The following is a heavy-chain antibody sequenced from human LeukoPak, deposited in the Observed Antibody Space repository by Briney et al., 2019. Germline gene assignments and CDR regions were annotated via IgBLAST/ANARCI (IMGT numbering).Heavy chain of an antibody. D-gene: IGHD6-13*01. Sequence: SETLSLTCAVYGGSFSGYYWSWIRQPPGKGLEWIGEINHSGSTNYNPSLKSRVTMSVDTSKNQFSLKLSSVTAADTAVYYCARGGSSSWQNWFDPWGQGTLVTVSS. CDR1: GGSFSGYY. CDR3: ARGGSSSWQNWFDP. J-gene: IGHJ5*02. V-gene: IGHV4-34*01. CDR2: INHSGST.